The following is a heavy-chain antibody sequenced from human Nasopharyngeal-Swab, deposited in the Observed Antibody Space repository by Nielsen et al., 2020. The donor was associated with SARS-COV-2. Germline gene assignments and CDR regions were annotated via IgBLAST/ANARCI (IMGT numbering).Heavy chain of an antibody. D-gene: IGHD2-21*01. CDR3: ARLLFKLPIPYNWFDP. CDR1: GYTFTSYD. J-gene: IGHJ5*02. V-gene: IGHV1-8*01. CDR2: MNNNSGNT. Sequence: ASVKVSCKASGYTFTSYDINWVRQATGQGLEWMGWMNNNSGNTGYAQKFQGRVTMTRNTPLCTAYMELSSLRSEDTAVYYCARLLFKLPIPYNWFDPWGQGTLVTVSS.